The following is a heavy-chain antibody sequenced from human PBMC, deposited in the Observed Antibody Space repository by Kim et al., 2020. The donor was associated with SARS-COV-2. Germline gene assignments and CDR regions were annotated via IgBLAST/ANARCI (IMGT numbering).Heavy chain of an antibody. CDR2: IHHTGTT. CDR1: GGSISGYY. J-gene: IGHJ2*01. CDR3: ARYSGDPYWYFDF. V-gene: IGHV4-59*08. D-gene: IGHD1-26*01. Sequence: SETLSLTCTVSGGSISGYYWGWIRQPPGKGPEFIGNIHHTGTTTYSPSLKSRVTISVDTSRNQLSLSLSSVTVADTAVYLCARYSGDPYWYFDFWGRGTLVTVSS.